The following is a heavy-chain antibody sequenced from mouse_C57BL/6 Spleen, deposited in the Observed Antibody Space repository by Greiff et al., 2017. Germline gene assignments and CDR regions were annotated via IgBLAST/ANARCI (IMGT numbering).Heavy chain of an antibody. D-gene: IGHD4-1*01. V-gene: IGHV1-64*01. CDR2: IHPNSGST. CDR1: GYTFTSYW. J-gene: IGHJ2*01. CDR3: ASGAGTDY. Sequence: QVHVKQSGAELVKPGASVKLSCKASGYTFTSYWMHWVKQRPGQGLEWIGMIHPNSGSTNYNEKFKSKATLTVDKSSSTAYMQLSSLTSEDSAVYYCASGAGTDYWGQGTTLTVSS.